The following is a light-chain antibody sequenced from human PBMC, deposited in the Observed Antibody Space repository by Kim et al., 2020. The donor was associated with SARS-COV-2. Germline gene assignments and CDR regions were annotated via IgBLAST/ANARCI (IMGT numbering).Light chain of an antibody. CDR3: GTWDSSLSAGV. CDR1: GSNIGNNY. Sequence: QSVLTQPPSVSAAPGQKVTISCSGSGSNIGNNYVSWYQQLPGTAPKLLIYDNNKRPSGIPDRFSGSKSGTSATLGITGLQTGDEAEYYCGTWDSSLSAGVFGGGTQLTVL. CDR2: DNN. J-gene: IGLJ3*02. V-gene: IGLV1-51*01.